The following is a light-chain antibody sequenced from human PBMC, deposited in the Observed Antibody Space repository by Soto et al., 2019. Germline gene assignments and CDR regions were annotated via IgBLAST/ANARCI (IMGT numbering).Light chain of an antibody. CDR3: QQYGSSHLLT. CDR2: GAS. J-gene: IGKJ4*01. Sequence: EIVLTQSPGTLSLSPGERATLSCRASQSVSSSYLAWYQQKPGQAPRLLIYGASSRATGIPDRFSGSGSGTDFALTISRLEPEDFAVHYCQQYGSSHLLTFGGGTKVEIK. CDR1: QSVSSSY. V-gene: IGKV3-20*01.